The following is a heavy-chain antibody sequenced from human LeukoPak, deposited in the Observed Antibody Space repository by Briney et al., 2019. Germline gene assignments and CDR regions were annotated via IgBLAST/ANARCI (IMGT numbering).Heavy chain of an antibody. J-gene: IGHJ4*02. CDR2: MSYDGSNK. V-gene: IGHV3-30-3*01. Sequence: PGGSLRLSCAASAFTVTSYPMHWVRQAPGKGLEWVAVMSYDGSNKLYPDSVKGRFTISRDNSKNTLYLQMDSLRAEDTGVYYCARAEGDYRPFNYWGQGALVTVSS. CDR3: ARAEGDYRPFNY. CDR1: AFTVTSYP. D-gene: IGHD3-16*02.